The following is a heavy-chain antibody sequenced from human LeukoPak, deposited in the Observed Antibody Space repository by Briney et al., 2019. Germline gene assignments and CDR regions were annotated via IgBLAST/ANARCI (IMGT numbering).Heavy chain of an antibody. V-gene: IGHV3-74*01. D-gene: IGHD3-16*02. Sequence: PGESLRLSCTASGFTFGNYWMHWVRQAPGEGLVWVGRINTDGKTTNYADSVKGRFTISRDNSKNTLYLQMNSLRAEDTAVFYCAKSRPGGIVITFGGVIAPPDYWGQGTLVTVSS. CDR2: INTDGKTT. CDR1: GFTFGNYW. J-gene: IGHJ4*02. CDR3: AKSRPGGIVITFGGVIAPPDY.